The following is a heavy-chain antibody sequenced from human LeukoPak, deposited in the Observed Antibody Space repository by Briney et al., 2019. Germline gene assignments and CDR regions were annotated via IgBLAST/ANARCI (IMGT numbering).Heavy chain of an antibody. D-gene: IGHD5-18*01. V-gene: IGHV4-39*07. J-gene: IGHJ5*02. Sequence: PSETLSLTCTVSGGSISSSSYYWGWIRQPPGKGLEWIGSIYYSGSTYYNPSLKSRVTISVDTSKNQFSLKLSSVTAADTAVYYCAREDTATVPPRYNWFDPWGQGTLVTVSS. CDR3: AREDTATVPPRYNWFDP. CDR2: IYYSGST. CDR1: GGSISSSSYY.